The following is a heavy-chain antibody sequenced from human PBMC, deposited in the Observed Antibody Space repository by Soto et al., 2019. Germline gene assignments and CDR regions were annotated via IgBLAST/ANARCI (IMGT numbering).Heavy chain of an antibody. J-gene: IGHJ4*02. D-gene: IGHD5-12*01. CDR2: ISGSGGGT. Sequence: GGSLRLSCAASGFTFSSYAMRCVRQAPGKGLEWVSAISGSGGGTYYADSVKGRFTISRDNSKNTLYLQMNSLRAEDTAVYYCAIDVDPQDIVAKSFDYWGQGTLVTVSS. CDR3: AIDVDPQDIVAKSFDY. CDR1: GFTFSSYA. V-gene: IGHV3-23*01.